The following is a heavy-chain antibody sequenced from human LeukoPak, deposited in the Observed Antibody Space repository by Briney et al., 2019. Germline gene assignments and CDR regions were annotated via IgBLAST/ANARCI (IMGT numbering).Heavy chain of an antibody. J-gene: IGHJ6*02. CDR2: IYSGGST. V-gene: IGHV3-66*01. D-gene: IGHD3-10*01. CDR1: GSTVSSNY. Sequence: GGSLRLSCAASGSTVSSNYMSWVRQAPGKGLEWVSVIYSGGSTYYADSMKGRFTISRDNSKNTLYLQMNSLRAEDTAVYYCARFMVRDYYYYGMDVWGQGTTVTVSS. CDR3: ARFMVRDYYYYGMDV.